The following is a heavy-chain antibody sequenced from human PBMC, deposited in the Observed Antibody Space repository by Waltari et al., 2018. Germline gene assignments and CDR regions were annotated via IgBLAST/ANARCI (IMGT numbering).Heavy chain of an antibody. CDR3: ASGLGSSHGYYYYYYGMDV. J-gene: IGHJ6*02. V-gene: IGHV4-59*11. D-gene: IGHD6-13*01. Sequence: QVQLQESGPGLVKPSETLSLTCTVSGGSISSHYWSWIRQPPGKGLEWIGYIYYSGSTNYNPSFKSRVTISVDTSKNQFSLKLSSVTAADTAVYYCASGLGSSHGYYYYYYGMDVWGQGTTVTVSS. CDR2: IYYSGST. CDR1: GGSISSHY.